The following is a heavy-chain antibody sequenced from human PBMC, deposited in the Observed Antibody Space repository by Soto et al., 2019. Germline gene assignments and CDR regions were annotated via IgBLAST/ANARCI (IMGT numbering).Heavy chain of an antibody. CDR2: ISGSGDNT. CDR3: AKDLPYYYDSSGFFDY. D-gene: IGHD3-22*01. CDR1: GFSFSDYA. J-gene: IGHJ4*02. Sequence: GGSLRLSCKASGFSFSDYAMTWVRQAPGKGLEWVSVISGSGDNTFYAASVKGRFAISRDNSKNVLYLQMNSLSADDAAVYYCAKDLPYYYDSSGFFDYWGQGTLVTVSS. V-gene: IGHV3-23*01.